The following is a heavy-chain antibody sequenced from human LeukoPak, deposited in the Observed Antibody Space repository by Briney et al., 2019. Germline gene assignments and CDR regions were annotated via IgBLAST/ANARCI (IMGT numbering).Heavy chain of an antibody. D-gene: IGHD2-2*01. J-gene: IGHJ3*02. CDR2: INPNSGGT. CDR3: ASYCSSTSCYAGFVPFDT. CDR1: GYTFTGYY. V-gene: IGHV1-2*02. Sequence: ASVKVSCKASGYTFTGYYMHWVRQAPGQGLEWMGWINPNSGGTNYAQKFQGRVTMTRDTSISTAYMELSRLRSDDTAVYYCASYCSSTSCYAGFVPFDTWGQGTMVTVSS.